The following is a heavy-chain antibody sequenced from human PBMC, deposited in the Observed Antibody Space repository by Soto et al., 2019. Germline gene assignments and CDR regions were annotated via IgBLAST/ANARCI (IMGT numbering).Heavy chain of an antibody. V-gene: IGHV1-3*01. D-gene: IGHD2-15*01. CDR2: INAGNGDT. Sequence: QVQLVQSGAEVKKPGASVKVSCKASGYTFTNYAMHWVRQAPGQRLEWMGWINAGNGDTEYSRKFQGRVTITRDTSASTTYMELSSLRFEDTAVFYCARDQIGGCPFDYWGQGTQVTVSS. CDR3: ARDQIGGCPFDY. CDR1: GYTFTNYA. J-gene: IGHJ4*02.